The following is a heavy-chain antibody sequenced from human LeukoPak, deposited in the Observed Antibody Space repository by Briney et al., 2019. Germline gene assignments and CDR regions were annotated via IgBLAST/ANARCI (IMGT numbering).Heavy chain of an antibody. Sequence: GGSLRLSSAASGLTFSRYNMKWVRQAPGKGLEWVSSIGTSSNNIYYTDSVKGRFTISRDNAKNSLYLQVDSLRVEDTAVYFCASGTVGNYALDYWGQGTLVTVSS. J-gene: IGHJ4*02. D-gene: IGHD1-7*01. CDR3: ASGTVGNYALDY. CDR1: GLTFSRYN. V-gene: IGHV3-21*01. CDR2: IGTSSNNI.